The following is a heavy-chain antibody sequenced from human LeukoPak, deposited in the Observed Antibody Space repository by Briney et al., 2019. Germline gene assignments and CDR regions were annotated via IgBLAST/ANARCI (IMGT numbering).Heavy chain of an antibody. V-gene: IGHV4-38-2*02. CDR3: ACLTTADAFDI. J-gene: IGHJ3*02. CDR1: GYSISSGYY. Sequence: SETLSLTCTVSGYSISSGYYWGWIRQPPGKGLEWTGSIDHSGSTYYNPSLKSRITISVDTSNNQFSLKLSSVTAADTAVYYCACLTTADAFDIWGQGTMVTVSS. D-gene: IGHD3-22*01. CDR2: IDHSGST.